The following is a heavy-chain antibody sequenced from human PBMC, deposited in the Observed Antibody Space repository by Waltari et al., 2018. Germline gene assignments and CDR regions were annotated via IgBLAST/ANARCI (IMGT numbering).Heavy chain of an antibody. V-gene: IGHV3-7*03. Sequence: EVQLVESGGALVEPGGSLRVSCVASGFTFSSNWMSGVRQAPGKGLEWVAKMKPDGSEKYYVDPVKGRFTISRDNAENSLYLQMNSLRAGDTAVYYCTRVGEKGDYWGQGTLVTVSS. CDR2: MKPDGSEK. CDR1: GFTFSSNW. J-gene: IGHJ4*02. CDR3: TRVGEKGDY.